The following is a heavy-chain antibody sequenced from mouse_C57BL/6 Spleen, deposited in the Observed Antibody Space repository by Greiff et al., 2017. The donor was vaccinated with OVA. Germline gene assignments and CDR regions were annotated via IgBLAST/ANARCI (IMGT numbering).Heavy chain of an antibody. D-gene: IGHD3-3*01. J-gene: IGHJ1*03. CDR1: GFTFSDYY. Sequence: EVMLVESEGGLVQPGSSMKLSCTASGFTFSDYYMAWVRQVPEKGLEWVANINYDGSSTYYLDSLKSRFILSRDNAKNILYLQMSSLKSEDTATYYCARESEGRGYFEVWGTGTTVTVSS. CDR2: INYDGSST. V-gene: IGHV5-16*01. CDR3: ARESEGRGYFEV.